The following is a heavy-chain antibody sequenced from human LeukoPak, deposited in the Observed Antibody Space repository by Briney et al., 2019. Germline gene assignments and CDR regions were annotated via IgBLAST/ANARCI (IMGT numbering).Heavy chain of an antibody. V-gene: IGHV3-48*01. CDR3: AILCYDSSHYDHY. J-gene: IGHJ4*02. CDR1: GCTFSSYD. CDR2: ISRSSSII. Sequence: GGSLRLSCAACGCTFSSYDMNCVRQAPGKGLEWVSYISRSSSIIYYADSVKGRFTISRDNAKNSLYLQMNSLRGEDTAGYGCAILCYDSSHYDHYWGQGTLVTVSA. D-gene: IGHD3-22*01.